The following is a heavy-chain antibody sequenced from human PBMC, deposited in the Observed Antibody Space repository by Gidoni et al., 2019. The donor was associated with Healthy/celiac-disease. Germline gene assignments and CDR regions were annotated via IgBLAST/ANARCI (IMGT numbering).Heavy chain of an antibody. V-gene: IGHV3-23*01. CDR2: ISGSGGST. Sequence: APGKGLEWVSAISGSGGSTYYADSVKGRFPIPRDNSKNTLYLQMNSLRAEDTAVYYCAKAPRIAAQDGMDVWGQGTTVTVSS. CDR3: AKAPRIAAQDGMDV. D-gene: IGHD6-6*01. J-gene: IGHJ6*02.